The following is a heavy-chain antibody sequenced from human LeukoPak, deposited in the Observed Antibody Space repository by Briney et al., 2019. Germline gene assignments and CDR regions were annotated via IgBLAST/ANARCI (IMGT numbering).Heavy chain of an antibody. CDR2: IIPILGIA. CDR1: GGTFSSYA. Sequence: SVKVSCKASGGTFSSYAISWVRQAPGQGLEWMGRIIPILGIANYAQKFQGRVTITADKSTSTAYMGLSSLRSEDTAVYYCAGHGLIVVAPFDYWGQGTPVTVSS. CDR3: AGHGLIVVAPFDY. D-gene: IGHD3-22*01. V-gene: IGHV1-69*04. J-gene: IGHJ4*02.